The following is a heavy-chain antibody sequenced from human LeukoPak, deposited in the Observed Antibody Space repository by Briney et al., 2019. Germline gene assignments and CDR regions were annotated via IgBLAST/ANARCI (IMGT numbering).Heavy chain of an antibody. V-gene: IGHV4-38-2*02. CDR2: IYHSGST. CDR3: ARDRPAWFGDPALDY. D-gene: IGHD3-10*01. CDR1: GGSISSYY. Sequence: SETLSLTCTVSGGSISSYYWSWIRQPPGKGLEWIGSIYHSGSTYYNPSLKSRVTISVDTSKNQFSLKLSSVTAADTAVYYCARDRPAWFGDPALDYWGQGTLVTVSS. J-gene: IGHJ4*02.